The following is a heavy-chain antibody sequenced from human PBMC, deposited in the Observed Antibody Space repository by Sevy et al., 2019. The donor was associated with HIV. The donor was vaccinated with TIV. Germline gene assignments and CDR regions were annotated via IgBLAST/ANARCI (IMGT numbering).Heavy chain of an antibody. CDR2: IKQDGGAQ. V-gene: IGHV3-7*01. D-gene: IGHD2-2*01. Sequence: GGSLRLSCAVSGFTFSSYWMSWIRQAPGKGLEWVANIKQDGGAQYYVDSVKGRFAISRDNAKNSLFLQMNSLRVEDTAVYYCARSTNSAALDYWGQRTPVTVSS. CDR1: GFTFSSYW. CDR3: ARSTNSAALDY. J-gene: IGHJ4*02.